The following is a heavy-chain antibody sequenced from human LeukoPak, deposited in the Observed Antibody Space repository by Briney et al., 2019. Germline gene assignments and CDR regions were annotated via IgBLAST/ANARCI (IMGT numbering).Heavy chain of an antibody. V-gene: IGHV1-46*01. CDR3: ARGRPTYLTIAAGNYDH. CDR2: IIPSDGDT. D-gene: IGHD6-13*01. J-gene: IGHJ4*02. CDR1: GYTFINYY. Sequence: GASVKVSCKASGYTFINYYMQWVRQAPGQGLEWMGIIIPSDGDTNYAQNFQGRVTMTRDTSTSTVYMELSSLRSEDTAIYYCARGRPTYLTIAAGNYDHWGQGTLVTVSS.